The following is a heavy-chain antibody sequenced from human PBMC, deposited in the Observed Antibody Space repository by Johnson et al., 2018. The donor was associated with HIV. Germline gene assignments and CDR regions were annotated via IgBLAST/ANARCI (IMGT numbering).Heavy chain of an antibody. Sequence: QVQVVESGGGVVQPGGSLRLSCAASRFTFNSYDMNWVRQAPGKGLEWVSVIYSGGSTYYADSVKGRFTISRDNSKNTLYLQMNSLRAEDTAVYYCAKEGTTMEVDIWGQGTMVTVSS. V-gene: IGHV3-NL1*01. CDR1: RFTFNSYD. CDR3: AKEGTTMEVDI. CDR2: IYSGGST. J-gene: IGHJ3*02. D-gene: IGHD3-10*01.